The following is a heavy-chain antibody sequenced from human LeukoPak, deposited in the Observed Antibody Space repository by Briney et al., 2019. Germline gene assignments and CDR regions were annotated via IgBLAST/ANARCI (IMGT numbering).Heavy chain of an antibody. CDR3: AKDKGNWFDP. V-gene: IGHV3-30*18. J-gene: IGHJ5*02. CDR1: GFTFSSYG. CDR2: ISYDGSNK. Sequence: GGSLRLSCAASGFTFSSYGMHWVRQAPGKGLEWVAVISYDGSNKYYADSVKGRFTVSRDNSKNTLYLQMNSLRAEDTAVYYCAKDKGNWFDPWGQGTLVTVSS.